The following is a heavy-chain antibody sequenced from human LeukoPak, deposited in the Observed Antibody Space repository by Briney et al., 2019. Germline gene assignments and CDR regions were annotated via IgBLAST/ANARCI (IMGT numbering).Heavy chain of an antibody. CDR3: ARTSIAARRANAFDI. CDR2: IYHSGST. CDR1: GDSISSSNW. J-gene: IGHJ3*02. V-gene: IGHV4-28*01. D-gene: IGHD6-6*01. Sequence: PSETLSLTCDVSGDSISSSNWWSWIRQPPGKGLEWIGYIYHSGSTYYNPSLKSRVTISVDRSKNQFSLKLSSVTAADTAVYYCARTSIAARRANAFDIWGQGTMVTVSS.